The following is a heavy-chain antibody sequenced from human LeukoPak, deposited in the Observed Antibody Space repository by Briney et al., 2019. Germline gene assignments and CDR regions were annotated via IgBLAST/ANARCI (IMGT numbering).Heavy chain of an antibody. CDR3: AKGIIAPDYGDQRVNWFDP. CDR2: ISGSGGST. Sequence: PGGSLRLSCAASGFTFSSYAMSWVRQAPGKGLEWVSAISGSGGSTYYADSVKGRFTISRDNSKNTLYPQMNSLRAEDTAVYYCAKGIIAPDYGDQRVNWFDPWGQGTLVTVSS. D-gene: IGHD4-17*01. J-gene: IGHJ5*02. V-gene: IGHV3-23*01. CDR1: GFTFSSYA.